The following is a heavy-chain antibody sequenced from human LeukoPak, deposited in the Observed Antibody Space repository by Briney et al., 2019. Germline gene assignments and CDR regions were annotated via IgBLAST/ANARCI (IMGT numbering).Heavy chain of an antibody. Sequence: GGSLRLSCAASGFTFSNAWMSWVRQAPGKGREWVGRIKSKTDGGTTDYAAPVKGRFTISRDDSKNTLYLQMNSLKTEDTAVYYCTTAPPRIVATIVDYWGQGTLVTVSS. V-gene: IGHV3-15*01. CDR2: IKSKTDGGTT. D-gene: IGHD5-12*01. CDR3: TTAPPRIVATIVDY. J-gene: IGHJ4*02. CDR1: GFTFSNAW.